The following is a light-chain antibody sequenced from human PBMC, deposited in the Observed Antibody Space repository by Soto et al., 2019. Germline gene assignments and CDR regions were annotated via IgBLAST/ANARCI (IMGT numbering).Light chain of an antibody. J-gene: IGKJ4*01. CDR3: QQYDSSHLT. CDR1: QSISTW. CDR2: KAS. V-gene: IGKV1-5*03. Sequence: DIQMTQSPSTLSASVGDRVTITCRASQSISTWLAWYQQRPGKAPKLLIYKASSLESGVPSRFSGSRSGTEFTLTISRLQPDDFATYYCQQYDSSHLTFGGGTKVEIK.